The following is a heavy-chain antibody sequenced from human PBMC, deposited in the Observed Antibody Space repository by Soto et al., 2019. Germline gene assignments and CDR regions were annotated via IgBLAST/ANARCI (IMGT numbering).Heavy chain of an antibody. V-gene: IGHV3-53*01. CDR2: IYSGGST. D-gene: IGHD5-18*01. CDR1: GFTVSTNY. J-gene: IGHJ4*02. Sequence: GGSLRLSCAASGFTVSTNYMSWVRQAPGKGLEWVSVIYSGGSTYYADSVKDRFTISRDNPKNTLYLQLNGLRAEDTAVYYCARGGSRRLQLWFVFDYWGQGTLVTVSS. CDR3: ARGGSRRLQLWFVFDY.